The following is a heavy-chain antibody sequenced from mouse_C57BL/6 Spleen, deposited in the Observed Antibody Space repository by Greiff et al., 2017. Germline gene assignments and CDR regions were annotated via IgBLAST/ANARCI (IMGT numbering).Heavy chain of an antibody. CDR2: IDPETGGT. D-gene: IGHD1-1*01. Sequence: QVQLKESGAELVRPGASVTLSCKASGYTFTDYEMHWVKQTPVHGLEWIGAIDPETGGTAYNQKFKGKAILTADKSSSTAYMELRSLTSEDSAVYYCTRWGIGLLGDYWGQGTTLTVSS. CDR1: GYTFTDYE. J-gene: IGHJ2*01. V-gene: IGHV1-15*01. CDR3: TRWGIGLLGDY.